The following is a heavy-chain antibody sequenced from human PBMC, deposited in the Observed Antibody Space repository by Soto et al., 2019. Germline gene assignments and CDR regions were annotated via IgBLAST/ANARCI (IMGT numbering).Heavy chain of an antibody. CDR2: ISYEGSNK. CDR1: GFTFSSYS. V-gene: IGHV3-30-3*01. Sequence: GGSLRLSCAASGFTFSSYSMHWVRPAPGTGLEWVAVISYEGSNKYYADSVKGRFTISRDNSKNTLYLQMNSLRTEDTAVYYCARVLGGMATVPFDYWGQGALVTVSS. D-gene: IGHD4-4*01. J-gene: IGHJ4*02. CDR3: ARVLGGMATVPFDY.